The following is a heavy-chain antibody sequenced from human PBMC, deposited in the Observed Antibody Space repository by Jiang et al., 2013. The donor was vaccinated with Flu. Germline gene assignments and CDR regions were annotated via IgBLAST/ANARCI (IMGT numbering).Heavy chain of an antibody. CDR3: TRALNGNYRWDV. CDR1: GYRFTNYW. D-gene: IGHD1-7*01. Sequence: GAEVKKPGESLKISCKDSGYRFTNYWFGWVRQMPGKGLEWMGIIYAGDSNTKYSPSFQGQVTISADTSISTAYLQWSGLKASDTAMYYCTRALNGNYRWDVWGQGTTVTVSS. V-gene: IGHV5-51*03. J-gene: IGHJ6*02. CDR2: IYAGDSNT.